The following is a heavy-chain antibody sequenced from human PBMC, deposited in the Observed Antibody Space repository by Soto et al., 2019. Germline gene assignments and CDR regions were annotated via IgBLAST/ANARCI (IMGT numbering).Heavy chain of an antibody. Sequence: GGSLRLSCEVSGFTFSSYAMAWVRQAPGKGLEWVSGISGSGHSTYHADSVKGRFTISRDNSNNTLYLQMNSLRAEDTAVYYCAKDKYDILTGYSVPNWFDPWGQGTLVTVSS. V-gene: IGHV3-23*01. CDR2: ISGSGHST. D-gene: IGHD3-9*01. CDR1: GFTFSSYA. J-gene: IGHJ5*02. CDR3: AKDKYDILTGYSVPNWFDP.